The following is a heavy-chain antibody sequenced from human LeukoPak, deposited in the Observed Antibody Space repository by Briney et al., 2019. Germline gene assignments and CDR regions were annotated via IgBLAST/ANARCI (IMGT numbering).Heavy chain of an antibody. CDR3: AREGSFWRYYYYYYYMDV. CDR2: IYYSGST. D-gene: IGHD6-13*01. V-gene: IGHV4-59*12. J-gene: IGHJ6*03. Sequence: SETLSLTCTVSGGSISNYYWSWIRQPPGKGLEWTGYIYYSGSTKYNPSLKSRVTISVDTSKNQFSLRLSSVTAADTAVYYCAREGSFWRYYYYYYYMDVWGKGTTVTVSS. CDR1: GGSISNYY.